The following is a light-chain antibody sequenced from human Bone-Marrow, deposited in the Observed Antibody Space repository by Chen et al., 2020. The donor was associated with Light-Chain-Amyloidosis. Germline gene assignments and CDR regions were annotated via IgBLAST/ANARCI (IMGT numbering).Light chain of an antibody. J-gene: IGLJ3*02. CDR2: EVT. CDR3: CSYAGSRTRV. CDR1: SSDVWTYNL. V-gene: IGLV2-23*02. Sequence: QSALAQPASVAGSPGPAITISCPGTSSDVWTYNLVSWYQQHPGRAPKLRIYEVTKRPPGVSDRFSGSKAGNTASLTISGLQAEDEADFYCCSYAGSRTRVFGGGTKLTVL.